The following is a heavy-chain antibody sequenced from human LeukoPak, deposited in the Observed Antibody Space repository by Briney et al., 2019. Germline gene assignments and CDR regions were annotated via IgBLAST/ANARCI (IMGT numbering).Heavy chain of an antibody. V-gene: IGHV3-23*01. J-gene: IGHJ5*02. CDR3: AKDFKRIAAAGWFDP. CDR1: GFTFSTYA. CDR2: ISGSGGST. D-gene: IGHD6-13*01. Sequence: GGSLRLSCVASGFTFSTYAMSWVRQAPGKGLEWVSAISGSGGSTYYADSVKGRFTISRDNSKNTLYLQMNSLRAEDTAVYYCAKDFKRIAAAGWFDPWGQGTLVTVSS.